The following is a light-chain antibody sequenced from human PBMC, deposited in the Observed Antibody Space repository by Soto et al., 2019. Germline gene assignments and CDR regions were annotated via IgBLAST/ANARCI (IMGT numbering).Light chain of an antibody. J-gene: IGKJ1*01. CDR3: QQFYNYPRT. Sequence: IRMTQSPSSFSASTGDRVSITCRATQDIGTYLAWYQQIPGKAPKLLIYDASTLQTGVPSRFSGSGSGTDFTLTISYLQSEDFGTYYCQQFYNYPRTFGQGTK. CDR1: QDIGTY. CDR2: DAS. V-gene: IGKV1-8*01.